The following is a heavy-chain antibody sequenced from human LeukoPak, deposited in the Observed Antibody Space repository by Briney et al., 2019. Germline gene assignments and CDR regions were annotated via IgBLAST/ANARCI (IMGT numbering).Heavy chain of an antibody. D-gene: IGHD6-6*01. CDR2: ISAYNGNT. Sequence: ASVKVSCKASGYTFTSYGISWVRQAPGQGLEWMGWISAYNGNTNYAQKLQGRVTMTTDTSTSTAYMELRSLRSDDTAVYYCARDIVAARRDNWFDSWGQGTLVTVSS. CDR1: GYTFTSYG. CDR3: ARDIVAARRDNWFDS. V-gene: IGHV1-18*01. J-gene: IGHJ5*01.